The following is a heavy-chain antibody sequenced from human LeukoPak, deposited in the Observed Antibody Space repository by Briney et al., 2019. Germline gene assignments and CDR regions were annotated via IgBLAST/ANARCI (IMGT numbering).Heavy chain of an antibody. D-gene: IGHD2-2*01. CDR2: ISPKSDFI. CDR3: ARADCSSSTCYLRRSWFDP. V-gene: IGHV3-21*01. Sequence: GGSLRLSCAASGIAFSDSAMYWVRQAPGKGLECVSSISPKSDFIYYSDSVRGRFTISRDNAENSLYLQMNSLRAEDTAVYYCARADCSSSTCYLRRSWFDPWGQGTLVTVSS. J-gene: IGHJ5*02. CDR1: GIAFSDSA.